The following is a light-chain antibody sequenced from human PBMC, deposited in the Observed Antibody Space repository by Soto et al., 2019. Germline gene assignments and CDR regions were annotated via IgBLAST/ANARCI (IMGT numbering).Light chain of an antibody. Sequence: QSALTQPPSASGSPGQSVTISCTGTSTDLGGYNYVSWYQQHPGKAPKLMIYEVNLRPSGVPDRFSGSKSGNTASLTVSGLQAEDEADYYCSSYAGSNNHVLFGGGTKLTVL. CDR1: STDLGGYNY. V-gene: IGLV2-8*01. CDR3: SSYAGSNNHVL. CDR2: EVN. J-gene: IGLJ2*01.